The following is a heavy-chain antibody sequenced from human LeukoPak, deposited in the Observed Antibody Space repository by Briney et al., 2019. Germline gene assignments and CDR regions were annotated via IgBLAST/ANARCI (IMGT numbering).Heavy chain of an antibody. CDR3: ARHRSTGWFL. D-gene: IGHD6-19*01. V-gene: IGHV4-59*08. J-gene: IGHJ4*02. CDR2: ISYSGST. CDR1: GDSFSNYY. Sequence: SETLSLTCTVSGDSFSNYYWSWIRQSPGKGLEWIGYISYSGSTNQNPSLKSRVTISIDTSKNQFSLKLSPVTAADTAVYYCARHRSTGWFLWGQGTLVTVSS.